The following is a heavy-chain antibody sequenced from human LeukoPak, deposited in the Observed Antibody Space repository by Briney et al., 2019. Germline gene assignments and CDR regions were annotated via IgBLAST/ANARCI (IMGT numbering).Heavy chain of an antibody. D-gene: IGHD6-19*01. V-gene: IGHV1-2*02. CDR3: ASQYSSGWYYAPTPHLDY. J-gene: IGHJ4*02. CDR1: GYTFTGYY. CDR2: INPNINGT. Sequence: ASVKVSCKASGYTFTGYYIHWVRQAPGQGLEWMGWINPNINGTNYAQKFQGRVTMTGDRSISTAYMELSRLRSDDTAVYYCASQYSSGWYYAPTPHLDYWGQGTLVTVSS.